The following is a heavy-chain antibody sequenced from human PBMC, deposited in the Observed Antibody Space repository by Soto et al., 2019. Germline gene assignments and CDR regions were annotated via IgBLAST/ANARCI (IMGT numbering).Heavy chain of an antibody. CDR2: IKSKTDGGTT. V-gene: IGHV3-15*01. CDR1: GFTFSNAW. CDR3: TTDDDVVVFDY. J-gene: IGHJ4*02. Sequence: SGGSLRLSCAASGFTFSNAWMSWVRQAPGKGLEWVGRIKSKTDGGTTDYAAPVKGRFTISRDDSKNTLYLQMNSLKTEDTAVYYCTTDDDVVVFDYWGQGTLVTVSS. D-gene: IGHD2-15*01.